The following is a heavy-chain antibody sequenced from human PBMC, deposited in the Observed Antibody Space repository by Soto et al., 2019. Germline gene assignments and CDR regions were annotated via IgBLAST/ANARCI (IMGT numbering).Heavy chain of an antibody. CDR3: AREYSSSRYFDY. CDR2: INSDESST. D-gene: IGHD6-6*01. CDR1: GFTFSIYW. Sequence: PGGSLRLSCAASGFTFSIYWLHWVRQAPGKGLVWVSRINSDESSTTYADSVKGRFTISRDNAKNTLYLQMNSLRAEDTAVYYCAREYSSSRYFDYWGQGTLVTVSS. V-gene: IGHV3-74*01. J-gene: IGHJ4*02.